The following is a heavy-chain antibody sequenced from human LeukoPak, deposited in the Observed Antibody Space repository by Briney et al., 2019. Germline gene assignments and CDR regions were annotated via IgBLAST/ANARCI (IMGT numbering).Heavy chain of an antibody. D-gene: IGHD3-22*01. J-gene: IGHJ5*02. CDR3: AGHDYDSSSNWFDA. Sequence: ADTLSLTCTVSGDSISSYYWRWIRQPPGKGREWVGHSYYSGSTNYNPSLKSRVTISVDTAKNQFSLKLSSVTAADTAVYYCAGHDYDSSSNWFDAWGQGTLVTVSS. CDR1: GDSISSYY. V-gene: IGHV4-59*08. CDR2: SYYSGST.